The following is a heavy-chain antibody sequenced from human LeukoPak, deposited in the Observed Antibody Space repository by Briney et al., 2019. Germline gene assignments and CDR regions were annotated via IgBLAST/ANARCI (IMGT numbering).Heavy chain of an antibody. V-gene: IGHV4-30-4*01. CDR3: ARGGAAANFDY. CDR2: IYYNAYT. CDR1: GDSISSGDSY. Sequence: SETLSLTCTVSGDSISSGDSYWSWIRQPPGKGLEWIGSIYYNAYTYYNPSLKSRVTISVDRSKNQFSLKLSSVTAADTAVYYCARGGAAANFDYWGQGTLVTVSS. J-gene: IGHJ4*02. D-gene: IGHD6-13*01.